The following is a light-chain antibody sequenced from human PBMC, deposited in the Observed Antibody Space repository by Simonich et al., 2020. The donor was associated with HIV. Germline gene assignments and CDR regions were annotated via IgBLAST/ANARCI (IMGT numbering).Light chain of an antibody. Sequence: IVMTQSPASLSVSPGERATLSCRASQSVSSNLAWYQQKAGQAPRRIIYGASTRATGIPARFSGSGSGTEFTLTISSMQSEDFAVYYCQQYDKWPLFFGQGTKLELK. CDR3: QQYDKWPLF. CDR2: GAS. V-gene: IGKV3-15*01. CDR1: QSVSSN. J-gene: IGKJ2*01.